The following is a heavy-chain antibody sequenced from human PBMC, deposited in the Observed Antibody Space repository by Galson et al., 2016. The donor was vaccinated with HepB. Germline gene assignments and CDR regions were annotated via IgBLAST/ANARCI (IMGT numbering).Heavy chain of an antibody. V-gene: IGHV1-46*01. CDR1: GYTFTRYY. J-gene: IGHJ4*02. D-gene: IGHD3-22*01. CDR3: PRGGYYDSSGSLRY. Sequence: SVKVSCKASGYTFTRYYIHWVRQAPGQGLEWMGVINPSGGSTKDAQKFQGRVTMTRDTSTSTVYMELSSLRSEDTAVYFCPRGGYYDSSGSLRYWGQGTLVTVSS. CDR2: INPSGGST.